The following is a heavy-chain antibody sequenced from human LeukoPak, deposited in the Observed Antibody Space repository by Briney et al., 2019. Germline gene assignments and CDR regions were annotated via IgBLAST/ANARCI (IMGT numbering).Heavy chain of an antibody. V-gene: IGHV4-61*01. J-gene: IGHJ4*02. CDR2: IYYSGST. D-gene: IGHD3-10*01. CDR3: VRVPGLHHMVRGVNLYHFDS. Sequence: SETLSLTCTVSGGSVSSTSYYWSWIRQPPGKGLEWIGYIYYSGSTNYNPSLKSRVTISVDVSKNQFSLKLTSVTAADTAVYFCVRVPGLHHMVRGVNLYHFDSWGRGTLVTVSS. CDR1: GGSVSSTSYY.